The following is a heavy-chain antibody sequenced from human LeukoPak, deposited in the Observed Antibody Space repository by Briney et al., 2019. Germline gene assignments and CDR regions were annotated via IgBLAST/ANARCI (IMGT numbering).Heavy chain of an antibody. V-gene: IGHV4-39*07. CDR1: GGSISSSAYY. Sequence: SETLXLTCTVSGGSISSSAYYWGWIRQPPGKGXEWIASIYYSGSSYYNPSVQSRVTISVDTSRNQFSLKVTSVTAADTAVYYCARAGLSGYSYGYDWFDSWGQGTLVTVSS. J-gene: IGHJ5*01. CDR3: ARAGLSGYSYGYDWFDS. CDR2: IYYSGSS. D-gene: IGHD5-18*01.